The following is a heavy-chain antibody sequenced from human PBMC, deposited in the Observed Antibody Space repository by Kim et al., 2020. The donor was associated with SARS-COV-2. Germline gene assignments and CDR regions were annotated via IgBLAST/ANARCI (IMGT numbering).Heavy chain of an antibody. J-gene: IGHJ3*02. CDR3: ARGGYYESSGYYKAVGAFDI. CDR1: GYSFTSYW. Sequence: GESLKISCKGSGYSFTSYWISWVRQMPGKGLEWMGRIDPSDSYTNYSPSFQGHVTISADKSISTAYLQWSSLKASDTAMYYCARGGYYESSGYYKAVGAFDIWGQGTMVTVSS. CDR2: IDPSDSYT. D-gene: IGHD3-22*01. V-gene: IGHV5-10-1*01.